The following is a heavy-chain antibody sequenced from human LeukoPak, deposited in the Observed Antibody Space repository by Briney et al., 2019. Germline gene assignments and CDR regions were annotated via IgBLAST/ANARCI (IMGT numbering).Heavy chain of an antibody. J-gene: IGHJ6*02. CDR3: ARAVDTNVIPETSMDV. CDR2: MWYHETNR. D-gene: IGHD5-18*01. CDR1: VFSFIAFC. Sequence: GGSLRLSCATSVFSFIAFCMHWVRQAPCKGLEWVAVMWYHETNRYYADSVKGRFTISRDDSKNTLYLQMNSLRAEDTAVYYCARAVDTNVIPETSMDVWGQGTTVTVSS. V-gene: IGHV3-33*01.